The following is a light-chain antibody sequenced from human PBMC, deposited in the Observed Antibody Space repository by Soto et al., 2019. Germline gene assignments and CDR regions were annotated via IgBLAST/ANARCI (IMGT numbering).Light chain of an antibody. V-gene: IGKV3-15*01. J-gene: IGKJ4*01. CDR3: QQYNNFPLT. Sequence: EIVMTQSPATLSVSPGERATLSCRASQSVSSNLAWYQQKPGQAPRLLIYGASTRSTGISARFSGSGSRTEFTLTISSLQSEDFALYYYQQYNNFPLTFGGGTKVEIK. CDR2: GAS. CDR1: QSVSSN.